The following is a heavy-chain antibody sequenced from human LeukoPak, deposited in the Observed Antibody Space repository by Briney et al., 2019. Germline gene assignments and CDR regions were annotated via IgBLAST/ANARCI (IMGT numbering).Heavy chain of an antibody. J-gene: IGHJ4*02. V-gene: IGHV3-20*04. CDR1: GFTFNDYG. CDR2: TNWNGGST. D-gene: IGHD3-22*01. Sequence: GGSLRLSCAASGFTFNDYGMSWVRQAPGKGLEWVSGTNWNGGSTGYADSVKGRFTISRDNAKNSLYLQMNSLRAEDTAVYYCARDPYDTSPFDYWGQGTLVTVSS. CDR3: ARDPYDTSPFDY.